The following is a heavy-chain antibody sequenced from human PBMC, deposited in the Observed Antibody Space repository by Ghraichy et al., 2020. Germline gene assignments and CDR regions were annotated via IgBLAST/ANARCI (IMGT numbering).Heavy chain of an antibody. D-gene: IGHD6-19*01. J-gene: IGHJ6*02. Sequence: SETLSLTCTVSGGSISSSSYYWGWIRQPPGKGLEWIGSIYYSGSTYYNPSLKSRVTISVDTSKNQFSLKLSSVTAADTAVYYCAKWLGYYYGMDVWGQGTTVTVSS. CDR3: AKWLGYYYGMDV. CDR2: IYYSGST. V-gene: IGHV4-39*01. CDR1: GGSISSSSYY.